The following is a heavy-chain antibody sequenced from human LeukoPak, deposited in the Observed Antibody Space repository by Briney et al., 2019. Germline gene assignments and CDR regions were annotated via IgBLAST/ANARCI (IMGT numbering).Heavy chain of an antibody. V-gene: IGHV1-8*01. CDR1: GYTFTSYD. D-gene: IGHD2-2*01. Sequence: ASVKVSCKASGYTFTSYDINWVRQATGQGLEWMGWMNPNSGNTGYAQKFQGRVTMTRDTSTSTVYMELSSLRSEDTAVYYCARAGVDCSSTSCYVSGDGMDVWGQGTTVTVSS. CDR2: MNPNSGNT. J-gene: IGHJ6*02. CDR3: ARAGVDCSSTSCYVSGDGMDV.